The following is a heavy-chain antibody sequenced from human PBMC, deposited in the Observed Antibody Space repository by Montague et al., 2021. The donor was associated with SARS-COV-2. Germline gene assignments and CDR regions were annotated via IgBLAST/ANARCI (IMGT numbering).Heavy chain of an antibody. V-gene: IGHV3-7*01. CDR3: ARSPRGSGTGWLDY. Sequence: SLRLSCAASGFTSGDYQMTWVRQAPGKGLQWVANINQDETAKTYVDSVKGRFTISRDNAKNSLILQMNGLKDEDTAVYYCARSPRGSGTGWLDYWGQGTLVTVSS. J-gene: IGHJ4*02. CDR2: INQDETAK. CDR1: GFTSGDYQ. D-gene: IGHD3/OR15-3a*01.